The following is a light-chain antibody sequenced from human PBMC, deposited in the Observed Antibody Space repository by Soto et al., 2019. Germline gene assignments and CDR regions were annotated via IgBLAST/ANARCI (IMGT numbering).Light chain of an antibody. Sequence: QPASVSGSPGQSITISCTATTSDVGAYKFVSWYQQHPGKAPKLIIYEVTNRPSGVSYRFSGSKSGNTASLTISGLQAEDEADYYCSSYTTTTSRSGVFGTGTKLTVL. V-gene: IGLV2-14*01. J-gene: IGLJ1*01. CDR3: SSYTTTTSRSGV. CDR2: EVT. CDR1: TSDVGAYKF.